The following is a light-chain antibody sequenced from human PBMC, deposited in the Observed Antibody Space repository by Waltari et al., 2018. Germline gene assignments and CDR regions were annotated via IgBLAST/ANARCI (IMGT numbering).Light chain of an antibody. CDR3: QQTYNTPWT. J-gene: IGKJ1*01. CDR2: AAS. CDR1: QTITNY. V-gene: IGKV1-39*01. Sequence: DIQMTQSPSSLPASVGDRVTITCRASQTITNYLNWYQQIPGKAPKLLIYAASTLQSGVPSRFSGSGSGSDFTLTISSLQPEDFASYYCQQTYNTPWTFGQGTNVELK.